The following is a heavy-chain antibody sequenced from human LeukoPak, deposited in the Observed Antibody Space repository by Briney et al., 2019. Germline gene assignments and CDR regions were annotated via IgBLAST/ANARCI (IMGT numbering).Heavy chain of an antibody. J-gene: IGHJ4*02. CDR1: GYTFTGYY. CDR2: INPNSGGT. V-gene: IGHV1-2*02. CDR3: VRANSGSYRDFDY. D-gene: IGHD1-26*01. Sequence: ASVKVSCKASGYTFTGYYMHWVRQAPGQGLEWMGWINPNSGGTNYAQKFQGRVTMTRDTSISTAYMELSRLRSDDTAVYYCVRANSGSYRDFDYWGQGTLVTVSS.